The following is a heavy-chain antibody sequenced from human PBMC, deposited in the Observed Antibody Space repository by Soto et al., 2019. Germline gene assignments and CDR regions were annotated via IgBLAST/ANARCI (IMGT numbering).Heavy chain of an antibody. CDR3: ARDEFHSQSSGTYLDY. V-gene: IGHV4-39*02. Sequence: SDTLSLTCTVSGVYISSSTYHWGWISQPPGKGLEWIGSIYYTGSPHYNPSLKSRVTVSADTSKNQFSLRLSSVIDADTAVYYCARDEFHSQSSGTYLDYWGQGTRVNGS. D-gene: IGHD3-10*01. CDR1: GVYISSSTYH. CDR2: IYYTGSP. J-gene: IGHJ4*02.